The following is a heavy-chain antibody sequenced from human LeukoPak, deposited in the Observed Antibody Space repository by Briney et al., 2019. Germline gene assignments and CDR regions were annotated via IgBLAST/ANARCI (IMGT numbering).Heavy chain of an antibody. D-gene: IGHD6-25*01. CDR3: AKIAAAGHNPAYYFDY. Sequence: GESLKISCKGSGYNFANNWIGWVRQMPGKGLEWMGIIYPGDSDTRYSPSFQGQVTISANKSISTAYLQWSSLKASDTAMYYCAKIAAAGHNPAYYFDYWGQGTLVTVSS. J-gene: IGHJ4*02. CDR1: GYNFANNW. CDR2: IYPGDSDT. V-gene: IGHV5-51*01.